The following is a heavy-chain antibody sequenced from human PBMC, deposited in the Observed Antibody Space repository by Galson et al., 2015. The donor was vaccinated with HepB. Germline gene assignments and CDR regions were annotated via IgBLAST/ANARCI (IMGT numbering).Heavy chain of an antibody. V-gene: IGHV3-30*18. CDR1: GFTFSSYG. D-gene: IGHD3-3*01. Sequence: SLRLSCAASGFTFSSYGMHWVRQAPGKGLEWVAVISYDGSNKYYADSVKGRFTISRDNSKNTLYLQMNSLRAEDTAVYYCAKSEIGVDYYYYYYMDVWGKGTTVTVSS. CDR3: AKSEIGVDYYYYYYMDV. J-gene: IGHJ6*03. CDR2: ISYDGSNK.